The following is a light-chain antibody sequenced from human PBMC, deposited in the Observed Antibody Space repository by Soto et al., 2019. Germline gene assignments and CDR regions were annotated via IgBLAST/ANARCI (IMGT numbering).Light chain of an antibody. V-gene: IGLV2-11*01. CDR1: SSDVGGYNY. CDR3: CAFAGSYSFV. Sequence: QSALTQPRSVSGSPGQSVTISCTGTSSDVGGYNYVSWYQQHPGKAPKLMIYDVSERPSGAPDRFSGSKSGNTASLTISGLQAEGEADYCCCAFAGSYSFVFARGTKVTVL. CDR2: DVS. J-gene: IGLJ1*01.